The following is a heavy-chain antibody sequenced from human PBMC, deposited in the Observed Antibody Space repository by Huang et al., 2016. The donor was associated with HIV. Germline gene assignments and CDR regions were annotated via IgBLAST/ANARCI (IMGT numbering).Heavy chain of an antibody. CDR3: ARDPFIKAFDI. V-gene: IGHV3-7*01. Sequence: EVQLVESGGGLVQPGGSLRLSCAASDFVFSSYWMMWLRQVPGKGREGVASIREDSGQKEYRDSVKGRFIISRDNPKKSLYLQMNNLRAEDAAVYYCARDPFIKAFDIWGQGTLVTVSS. CDR2: IREDSGQK. J-gene: IGHJ3*02. CDR1: DFVFSSYW.